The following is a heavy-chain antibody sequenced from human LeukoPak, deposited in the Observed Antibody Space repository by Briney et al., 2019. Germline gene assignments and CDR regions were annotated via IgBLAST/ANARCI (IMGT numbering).Heavy chain of an antibody. V-gene: IGHV1-69*01. Sequence: VASATVSCKASGGTFSSYAISWVRQAPGQGLEWMGGIIPVFGTSNYAQKFQGRVTITADESTRTAYMELSSLRSEDTAVYYCARVTGGRYCSTTSCYMRGWFDPWGQGTLVTVSS. CDR1: GGTFSSYA. CDR3: ARVTGGRYCSTTSCYMRGWFDP. CDR2: IIPVFGTS. J-gene: IGHJ5*02. D-gene: IGHD2-2*02.